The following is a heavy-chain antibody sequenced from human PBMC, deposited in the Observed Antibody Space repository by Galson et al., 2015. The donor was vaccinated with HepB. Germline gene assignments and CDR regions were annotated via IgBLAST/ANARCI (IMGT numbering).Heavy chain of an antibody. CDR2: IQSDGTT. CDR3: AKDPGASGFDY. J-gene: IGHJ4*02. V-gene: IGHV3-66*02. CDR1: GFSVSSYY. D-gene: IGHD1-26*01. Sequence: SLRLSCAASGFSVSSYYMSWVRQSPGKGLEWVALIQSDGTTHHADSVKGRFTISRDNFENAVHLQMNRLSVQDMALYYCAKDPGASGFDYWGQGILVTVSS.